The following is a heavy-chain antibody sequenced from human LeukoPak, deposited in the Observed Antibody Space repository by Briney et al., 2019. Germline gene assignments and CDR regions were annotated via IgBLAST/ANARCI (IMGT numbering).Heavy chain of an antibody. CDR3: ARGGSKWLATDDAFDI. CDR2: ISSSSSYI. V-gene: IGHV3-21*01. Sequence: VGSLRLSCAASGFTFSSYSMNWVRQAPGKGLEWVSSISSSSSYIYYADSVKGRFTISRDNAKNSLYLQMNSLRAEDTAVYYCARGGSKWLATDDAFDIWGQGTMVTVSS. J-gene: IGHJ3*02. D-gene: IGHD6-19*01. CDR1: GFTFSSYS.